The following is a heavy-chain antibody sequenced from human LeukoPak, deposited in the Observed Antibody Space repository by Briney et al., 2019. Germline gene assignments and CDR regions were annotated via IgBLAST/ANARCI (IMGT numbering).Heavy chain of an antibody. J-gene: IGHJ6*02. D-gene: IGHD2-2*01. CDR3: AREDIVVVPAAPESSYYGMDV. Sequence: PGGSLRLPCAASGFTFSSYSMNWVRQAPGKGLEWVSSISSSSSYIYYADSVKGRFTISRDNAKNSLYLQMNSLRAEDTAVYYCAREDIVVVPAAPESSYYGMDVWGQGTTVTVSS. CDR2: ISSSSSYI. V-gene: IGHV3-21*01. CDR1: GFTFSSYS.